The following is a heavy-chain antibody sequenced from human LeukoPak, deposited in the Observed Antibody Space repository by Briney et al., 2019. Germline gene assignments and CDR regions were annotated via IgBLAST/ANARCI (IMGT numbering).Heavy chain of an antibody. Sequence: SETLSLTCAVYGGSFSGYYWSWIRQPPGKGLEWIGEIIHSGSTNYYPSLKSRVTISVHTSKNQFSLKLNSVTAAGTAVYYCARVRSVDDTSGTALDSWGQGTLVTVSS. CDR2: IIHSGST. CDR1: GGSFSGYY. J-gene: IGHJ4*02. D-gene: IGHD3-22*01. V-gene: IGHV4-34*12. CDR3: ARVRSVDDTSGTALDS.